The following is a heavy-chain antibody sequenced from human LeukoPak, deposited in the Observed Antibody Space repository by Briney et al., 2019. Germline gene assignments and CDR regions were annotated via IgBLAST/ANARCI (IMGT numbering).Heavy chain of an antibody. Sequence: GGSLRLSCAASGFTFSSYAMHWVRQAPGKGLEYVSAISSNGGSTYYANSVKGRFTISRDNSKNTLYLQMGSLRAEDMAVYYCARGQSGYSYGYVGGAFDIWGQGTMVTVSS. J-gene: IGHJ3*02. CDR2: ISSNGGST. CDR1: GFTFSSYA. V-gene: IGHV3-64*01. CDR3: ARGQSGYSYGYVGGAFDI. D-gene: IGHD5-18*01.